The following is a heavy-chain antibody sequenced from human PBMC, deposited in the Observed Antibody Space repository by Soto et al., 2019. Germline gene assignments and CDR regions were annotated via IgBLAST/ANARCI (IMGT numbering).Heavy chain of an antibody. D-gene: IGHD1-26*01. CDR3: ARGGGSDSFDY. V-gene: IGHV4-30-2*01. CDR2: INHLETT. CDR1: GASITYGGYS. J-gene: IGHJ4*02. Sequence: SETLSLTCTVSGASITYGGYSWSWIRQTPGKGLEWIGYINHLETTFYDPSFESRLTLSIDRAKNQFSLNLNSMSAADRAVYFCARGGGSDSFDYWGQGILVTVSS.